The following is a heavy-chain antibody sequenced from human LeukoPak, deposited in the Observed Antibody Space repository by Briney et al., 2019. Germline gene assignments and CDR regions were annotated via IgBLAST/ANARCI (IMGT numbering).Heavy chain of an antibody. CDR2: IYYSGST. CDR3: ARLVLWFGTEAGYMDV. Sequence: SETLSLTCTVSGGSISSYYWSWIRQPPGKGLEWIGYIYYSGSTNYNPSLKSRVTISVDTSKNQFSLKLSSVTAADTAVYYCARLVLWFGTEAGYMDVWGKGTTVTVSS. J-gene: IGHJ6*03. CDR1: GGSISSYY. D-gene: IGHD3-10*01. V-gene: IGHV4-59*01.